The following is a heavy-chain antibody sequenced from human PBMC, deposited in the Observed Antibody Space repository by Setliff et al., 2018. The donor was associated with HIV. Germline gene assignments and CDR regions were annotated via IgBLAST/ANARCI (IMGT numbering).Heavy chain of an antibody. D-gene: IGHD2-15*01. V-gene: IGHV2-5*02. CDR2: IYWDDDK. CDR3: AHQELGYCSGGSCPPPHAFDI. J-gene: IGHJ3*02. CDR1: GFSLSTSGVA. Sequence: SGPTLVNPPQESLTLTCTFSGFSLSTSGVAVAWIRQPPGKALEWLALIYWDDDKHYSPSLKSRRTITKDTSKNQVVLTMTTMDPVDTATYYCAHQELGYCSGGSCPPPHAFDIWGQGTMVTVSS.